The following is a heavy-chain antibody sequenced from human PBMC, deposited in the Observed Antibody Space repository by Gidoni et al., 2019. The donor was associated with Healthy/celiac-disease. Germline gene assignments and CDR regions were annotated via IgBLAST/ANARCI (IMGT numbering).Heavy chain of an antibody. J-gene: IGHJ4*02. V-gene: IGHV2-5*01. Sequence: QITLKESGPTLVNPTQTLTLTCTFSGFSLRTSGVGVGWIRQPPGKALEWLALIYWNDDKRYRPSLKSRLTITKDTSKNQVVLTMTNMDPVDTATYYCARTYYDFWSGYFDYWGQGTLVTVSS. D-gene: IGHD3-3*01. CDR1: GFSLRTSGVG. CDR3: ARTYYDFWSGYFDY. CDR2: IYWNDDK.